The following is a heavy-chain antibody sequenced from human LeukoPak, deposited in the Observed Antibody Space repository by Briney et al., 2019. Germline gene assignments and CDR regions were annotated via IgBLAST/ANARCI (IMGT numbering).Heavy chain of an antibody. CDR1: GGSISSYY. Sequence: SETLSLTCTVSGGSISSYYWNWIRQPPGKGLEWVGYIFSSGNTNYNPSLKSRVTISVDTSKNQFSLKLTSVTAADTAVFYCAAQVYCSGGSCYSRYFDYWGRGTLVTVSS. J-gene: IGHJ4*02. D-gene: IGHD2-15*01. CDR3: AAQVYCSGGSCYSRYFDY. V-gene: IGHV4-59*08. CDR2: IFSSGNT.